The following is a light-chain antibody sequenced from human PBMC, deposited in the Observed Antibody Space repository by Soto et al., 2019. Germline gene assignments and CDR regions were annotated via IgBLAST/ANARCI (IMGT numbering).Light chain of an antibody. CDR3: QKYHTSPLT. CDR1: QSVSSY. CDR2: DES. Sequence: VLTQSPATLSLSPGDSATLSCRASQSVSSYLAWYQQKTGQAPRILIYDESNRATGIPARLSGSGSGTDLTLTISRLEPEDFALYYCQKYHTSPLTCGQGTKVDI. J-gene: IGKJ1*01. V-gene: IGKV3-11*01.